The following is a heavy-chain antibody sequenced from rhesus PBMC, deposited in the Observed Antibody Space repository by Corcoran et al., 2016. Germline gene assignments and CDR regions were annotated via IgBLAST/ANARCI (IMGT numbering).Heavy chain of an antibody. CDR2: NYGSGSST. D-gene: IGHD1-44*02. J-gene: IGHJ1*01. CDR1: GGSISSSY. V-gene: IGHV4-169*02. Sequence: QLQLQESGPGLVKPSETLSVTCAVSGGSISSSYWSWIRQAPGKWLEWIGYNYGSGSSTNYNPPLKSRVTLSEDTSKNQLSLKLSSVTTADTAVYYCAREGGFWGQGALVTVSS. CDR3: AREGGF.